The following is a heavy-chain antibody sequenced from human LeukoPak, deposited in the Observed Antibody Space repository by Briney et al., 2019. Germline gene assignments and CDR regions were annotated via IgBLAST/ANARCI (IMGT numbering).Heavy chain of an antibody. D-gene: IGHD2-15*01. V-gene: IGHV3-23*01. Sequence: GGSLRLSCAASGFTFSSYAMSWVRQAPGKGLEWVSAISGSGGSTYYAESVKGRFTISRGNSKNTLYLQMNSLRAEDTAVYYCAKDGRIVVVVAAHAFDIWGQGTMVTVSS. CDR3: AKDGRIVVVVAAHAFDI. J-gene: IGHJ3*02. CDR2: ISGSGGST. CDR1: GFTFSSYA.